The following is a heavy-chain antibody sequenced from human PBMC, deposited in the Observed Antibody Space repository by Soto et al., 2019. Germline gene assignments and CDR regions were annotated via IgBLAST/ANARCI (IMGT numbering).Heavy chain of an antibody. D-gene: IGHD3-22*01. CDR1: GYTFTSYG. CDR2: IIAFYGNA. J-gene: IGHJ3*02. Sequence: GASVKVSCKASGYTFTSYGISWVRQAPGQGLEWMGWIIAFYGNANYAQKLQGRVTMTTDESTSTAYMELSSLRSEDTAVYYCARGDSSHAFDIWGQGTMVTVSS. CDR3: ARGDSSHAFDI. V-gene: IGHV1-18*01.